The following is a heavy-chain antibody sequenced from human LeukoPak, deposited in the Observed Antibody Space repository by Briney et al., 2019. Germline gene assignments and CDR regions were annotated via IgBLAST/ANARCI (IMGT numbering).Heavy chain of an antibody. V-gene: IGHV1-18*01. Sequence: ASVKVSCKASGYTFTSYGISWVRQAPGQGLEWMGWISAYNGNTNYARKLQGRVTMTTDTSTSTAYMELRSLRSDDTAVYYCARVAPRITMIVVVTPNWFDPWGQGTLVTVSS. J-gene: IGHJ5*02. CDR2: ISAYNGNT. CDR3: ARVAPRITMIVVVTPNWFDP. CDR1: GYTFTSYG. D-gene: IGHD3-22*01.